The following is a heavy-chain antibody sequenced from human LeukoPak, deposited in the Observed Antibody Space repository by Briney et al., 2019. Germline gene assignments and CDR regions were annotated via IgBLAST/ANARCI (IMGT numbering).Heavy chain of an antibody. V-gene: IGHV1-2*02. D-gene: IGHD2-2*01. J-gene: IGHJ5*02. CDR1: GYAFPHYG. Sequence: ASVKVSCKASGYAFPHYGVQWVRQAPGQGLEWMGWINPNSGGTNYAQKFQGRVTMTRDTSISTAYMELSRLRSDDTAVYYCARDRSPPIVVVPAAIPRWFDPWGQGTLVTVSS. CDR3: ARDRSPPIVVVPAAIPRWFDP. CDR2: INPNSGGT.